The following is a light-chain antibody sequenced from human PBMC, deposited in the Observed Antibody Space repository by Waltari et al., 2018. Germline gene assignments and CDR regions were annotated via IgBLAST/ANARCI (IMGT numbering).Light chain of an antibody. V-gene: IGKV3-11*01. J-gene: IGKJ5*01. CDR3: QQRITWPPIT. CDR2: DAS. Sequence: EVVLTQSPATLSLSPGERATLSCSASQSVGVFLAWYQQKPGQAPRLLTYDASNRATCIPARFIGGGSGTDFTLTISSIEPEDAAVYYCQQRITWPPITFGQGTRLEIK. CDR1: QSVGVF.